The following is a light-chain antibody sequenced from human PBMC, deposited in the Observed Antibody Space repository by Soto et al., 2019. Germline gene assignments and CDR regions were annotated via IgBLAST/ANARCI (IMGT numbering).Light chain of an antibody. CDR3: QQSYSTRWYA. CDR1: QSSSSY. V-gene: IGKV1-39*01. J-gene: IGKJ2*01. CDR2: AAS. Sequence: DIQMTQSPSSLSASVGDRVTITCRASQSSSSYLNWYQQKPGKAPKLLIYAASSLQSGVPSRLSGSGSGTDFTLTISSLQPEDFATYYCQQSYSTRWYAFGQGTKLEIK.